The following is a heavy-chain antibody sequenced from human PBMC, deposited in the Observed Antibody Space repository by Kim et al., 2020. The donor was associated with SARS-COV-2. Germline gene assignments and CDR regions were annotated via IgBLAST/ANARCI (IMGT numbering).Heavy chain of an antibody. CDR1: GGSISRTSHY. V-gene: IGHV4-39*01. Sequence: SETLSLTCTVSGGSISRTSHYWGWIRQPPGKGLEWIGSISFSGTTYYKASLRSRVTTSVDTSKTQFSLKLTSVTAADTAVYYCARHGVRGGTTIKYYFDYRGQGTLVTVSS. D-gene: IGHD1-1*01. CDR2: ISFSGTT. CDR3: ARHGVRGGTTIKYYFDY. J-gene: IGHJ4*02.